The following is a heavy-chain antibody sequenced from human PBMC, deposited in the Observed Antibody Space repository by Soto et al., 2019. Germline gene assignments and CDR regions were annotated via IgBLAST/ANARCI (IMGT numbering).Heavy chain of an antibody. V-gene: IGHV4-59*01. CDR3: ARDRYLGY. J-gene: IGHJ4*02. CDR2: VYYTGST. CDR1: GDSISSYY. Sequence: PSETLSLTCTVSGDSISSYYWSWIRQPPGKGLEWIGYVYYTGSTNYNPSLKSRVTMSIDTSKNQFSLKLSSVTAADTAVYYCARDRYLGYWGQGTLVTVSS.